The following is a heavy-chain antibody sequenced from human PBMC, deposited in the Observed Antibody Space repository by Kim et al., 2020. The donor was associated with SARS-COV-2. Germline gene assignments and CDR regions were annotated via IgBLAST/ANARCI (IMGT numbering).Heavy chain of an antibody. CDR3: AREIELRYFDWLFHTDYYYSGMDV. D-gene: IGHD3-9*01. Sequence: ASVKVSCKASGYTFTSYGISWVRQAPGQGLEWMGWISAYNGNTNYAQKLQGRVTMTTDTSTSTAYMELRSLRSDDTAVYYCAREIELRYFDWLFHTDYYYSGMDVWGQGTTVTVSS. CDR2: ISAYNGNT. CDR1: GYTFTSYG. V-gene: IGHV1-18*01. J-gene: IGHJ6*02.